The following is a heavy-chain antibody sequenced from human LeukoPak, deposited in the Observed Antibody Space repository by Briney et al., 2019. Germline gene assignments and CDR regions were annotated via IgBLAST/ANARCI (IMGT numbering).Heavy chain of an antibody. D-gene: IGHD1-26*01. CDR2: ISSIGSTI. V-gene: IGHV3-48*01. Sequence: GGSLRLSCAASGFTFSTYTMNWVRQAPGKGLEWVSSISSIGSTIYYADSVKGRFTISRDNAKNSLYLQMNSLRVEDTAVYYCARDLGATIFDFDYWGQGTPVTVSS. CDR3: ARDLGATIFDFDY. J-gene: IGHJ4*02. CDR1: GFTFSTYT.